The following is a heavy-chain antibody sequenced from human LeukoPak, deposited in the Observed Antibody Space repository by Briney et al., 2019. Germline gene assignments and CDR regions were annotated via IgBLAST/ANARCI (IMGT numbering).Heavy chain of an antibody. CDR3: ARTNFWSGH. CDR1: GFTVSSNY. D-gene: IGHD3-3*01. CDR2: IYIRQNP. V-gene: IGHV3-53*01. J-gene: IGHJ4*02. Sequence: TGXSLRLSCAASGFTVSSNYMSWVRQAPGKGLEWVSFIYIRQNPSYADSVNVPFTISRDNSKNAVYLQMNSLRAEDTAVYYCARTNFWSGHWGQGTLVTVSS.